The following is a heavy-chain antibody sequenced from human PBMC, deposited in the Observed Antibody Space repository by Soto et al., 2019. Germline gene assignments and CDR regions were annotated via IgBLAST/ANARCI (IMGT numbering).Heavy chain of an antibody. CDR2: IWYDVNNK. V-gene: IGHV3-33*01. D-gene: IGHD1-26*01. J-gene: IGHJ6*02. CDR3: ARERLRSGSKVYQGVEV. Sequence: GGSLRLSCAASGFTCSSYGMHWVRQAPGKGLEWVAVIWYDVNNKHYGDSVKGRFTISRDTSKNTLYLQTNSLRAEDTAVYYCARERLRSGSKVYQGVEVWGPGTLVNVSS. CDR1: GFTCSSYG.